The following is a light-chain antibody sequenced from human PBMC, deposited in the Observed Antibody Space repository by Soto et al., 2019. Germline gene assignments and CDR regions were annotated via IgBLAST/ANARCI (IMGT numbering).Light chain of an antibody. Sequence: QTVVTQEPSLTVSPGGTVTLTCASSTGAVTSGYYPSWFQQKPGQTPRTLIYNTRNKHPWTPVRFSGSLVGGKAALTLSGVQPEDEADYYCLLYFGGASWVFGGGTKLTVL. CDR3: LLYFGGASWV. V-gene: IGLV7-43*01. CDR2: NTR. J-gene: IGLJ3*02. CDR1: TGAVTSGYY.